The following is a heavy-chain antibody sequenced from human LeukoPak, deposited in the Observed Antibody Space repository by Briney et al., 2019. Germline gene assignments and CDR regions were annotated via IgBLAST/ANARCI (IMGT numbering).Heavy chain of an antibody. CDR2: ITISGTYI. CDR3: AKDTTAVIGTVYMDV. CDR1: GFTFSNYN. V-gene: IGHV3-21*01. J-gene: IGHJ6*03. Sequence: SGGSLRLSCAASGFTFSNYNMNWVRQAPGKALEWVSSITISGTYIFYADSVKGRFTISRDNAKNSLYLEMNSLRAEDTAVYYCAKDTTAVIGTVYMDVWGKGTTVTISS. D-gene: IGHD4-11*01.